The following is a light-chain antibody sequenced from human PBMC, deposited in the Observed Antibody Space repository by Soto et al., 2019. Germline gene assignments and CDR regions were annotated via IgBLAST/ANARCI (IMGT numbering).Light chain of an antibody. V-gene: IGKV1-9*01. CDR1: QGISSY. Sequence: DIQLTQSPSFLSASVGDRVTITCRASQGISSYLAWYQKKPGKAPNLLIYAASTLQGGVPSRFGGSGSGTEFTLTISSLQPEDFATYYCQQLNTYSYTFGQGTKLEIK. CDR2: AAS. CDR3: QQLNTYSYT. J-gene: IGKJ2*01.